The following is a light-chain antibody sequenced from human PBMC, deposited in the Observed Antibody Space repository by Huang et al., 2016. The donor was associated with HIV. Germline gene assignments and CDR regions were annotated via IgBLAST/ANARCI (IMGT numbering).Light chain of an antibody. CDR1: QTLLHSKGYNY. Sequence: DIVMTQSPLSLPVTPGEPASISCRSSQTLLHSKGYNYLDWYLQKPGQSPRLRIYLGSNRAPGVPDRFSGSGSGTDFTLKISRVEAEDVGVYYCMQALQTPRTFGQGTKVEIK. V-gene: IGKV2-28*01. CDR3: MQALQTPRT. CDR2: LGS. J-gene: IGKJ1*01.